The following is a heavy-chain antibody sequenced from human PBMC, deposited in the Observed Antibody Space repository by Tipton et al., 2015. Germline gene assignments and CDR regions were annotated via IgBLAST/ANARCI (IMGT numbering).Heavy chain of an antibody. D-gene: IGHD3-22*01. Sequence: PSLTCTVSGDSVSSINWWTWVRQPPGKGLEWIGEINHGRGTNYNPSLKSRVTMSVDKSKNQFSLQLNSVTAADTAVYYCAREVWEYGSSGYDYWGQGTLVTVSS. J-gene: IGHJ4*02. CDR3: AREVWEYGSSGYDY. CDR1: GDSVSSINW. V-gene: IGHV4-4*02. CDR2: INHGRGT.